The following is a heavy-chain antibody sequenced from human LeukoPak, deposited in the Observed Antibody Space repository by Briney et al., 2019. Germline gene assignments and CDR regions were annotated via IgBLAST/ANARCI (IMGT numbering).Heavy chain of an antibody. Sequence: PGGSLRLSCAASGFTFSRYWMSWVRQALGKGLERVANIKADGSAKNYVDSVKGRFTISRDNAKNSLFLQMNSLRGEDTALYFCARDYSPPHYFDGTGYFDDWGQGTLVTVSS. CDR2: IKADGSAK. CDR1: GFTFSRYW. CDR3: ARDYSPPHYFDGTGYFDD. J-gene: IGHJ4*02. D-gene: IGHD3-22*01. V-gene: IGHV3-7*01.